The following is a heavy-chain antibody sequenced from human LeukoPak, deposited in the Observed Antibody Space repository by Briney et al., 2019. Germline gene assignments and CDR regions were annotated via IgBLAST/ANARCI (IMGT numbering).Heavy chain of an antibody. CDR2: ISSSGSTI. D-gene: IGHD6-13*01. V-gene: IGHV3-48*03. CDR1: GFTFSSYE. J-gene: IGHJ4*02. Sequence: GGSLRLSCAASGFTFSSYEMNWVRQAPGKGLEWVSYISSSGSTIYYADSVNGRFTISRDNAKNSLYLQMNSLRAEDTAVYYCARSPYSSSWYIDYWGQGTLVTVSS. CDR3: ARSPYSSSWYIDY.